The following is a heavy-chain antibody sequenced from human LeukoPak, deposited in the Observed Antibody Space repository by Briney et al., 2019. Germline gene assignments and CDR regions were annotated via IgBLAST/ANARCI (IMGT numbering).Heavy chain of an antibody. V-gene: IGHV4-34*01. CDR2: INHSRST. J-gene: IGHJ4*02. CDR3: AAVGSGTGAFDY. D-gene: IGHD2-8*02. Sequence: PSETLSLTCAVYGGSFSGYYWSWIRQPPGKGLEWIGEINHSRSTNYNPSLKSRVTISVDTSKNHFSLKLSSVTTADTADEYFAAVGSGTGAFDYWGQGTLVTVSS. CDR1: GGSFSGYY.